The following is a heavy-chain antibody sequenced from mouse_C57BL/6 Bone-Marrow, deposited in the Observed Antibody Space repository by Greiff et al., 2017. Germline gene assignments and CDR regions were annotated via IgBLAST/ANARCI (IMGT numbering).Heavy chain of an antibody. CDR2: IDPSDSYT. Sequence: QVQLQQPGAELVRPGTSVKLSCKASGYTFTSYWMHWVKQRPGQGLEWIGVIDPSDSYTNYNQKFKGKATLTVDTSSITAYLQLSSLTSEDSAVCYCARNGNCYGSSYWYFDGWGTGTTVTVSS. V-gene: IGHV1-59*01. J-gene: IGHJ1*03. CDR3: ARNGNCYGSSYWYFDG. CDR1: GYTFTSYW. D-gene: IGHD1-1*01.